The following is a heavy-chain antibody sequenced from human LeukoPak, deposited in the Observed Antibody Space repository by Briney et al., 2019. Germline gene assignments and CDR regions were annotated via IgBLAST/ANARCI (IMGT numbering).Heavy chain of an antibody. CDR2: ISYDGSNK. V-gene: IGHV3-30-3*01. CDR3: ARAGGPTRRGYYYYYGVDV. Sequence: GGSLRLSCAASGFTFSSYAMHWVRQAPGKGLEWVAVISYDGSNKYYADSVKGRFTISRDNSKNTLYLQVNSLRAENTAVYYCARAGGPTRRGYYYYYGVDVWGQGTTVTVSS. CDR1: GFTFSSYA. D-gene: IGHD3-16*01. J-gene: IGHJ6*02.